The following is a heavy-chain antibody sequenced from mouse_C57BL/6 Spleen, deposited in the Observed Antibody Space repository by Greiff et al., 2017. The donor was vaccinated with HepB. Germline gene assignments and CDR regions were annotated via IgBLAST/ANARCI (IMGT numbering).Heavy chain of an antibody. V-gene: IGHV1-15*01. CDR2: IDPETGGT. J-gene: IGHJ4*01. CDR3: TRGIRDAMDY. Sequence: VQLQQSGAELVRPGASVTLSCKASGYTFTDYEMHWVKQTPVHGLDWIGAIDPETGGTAYNQKVKGKAIMTADKSSSTAYMELRSLTSEDSAVYYCTRGIRDAMDYWGQGTSVTVSS. D-gene: IGHD2-4*01. CDR1: GYTFTDYE.